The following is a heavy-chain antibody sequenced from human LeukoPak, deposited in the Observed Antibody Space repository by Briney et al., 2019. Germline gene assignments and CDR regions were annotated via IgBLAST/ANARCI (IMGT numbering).Heavy chain of an antibody. Sequence: PGGSLRLSCAASGFTVSSNYMSWVRQAPGKGLEWVSVIYSGGSTYYADSVKGRFTISRDNSKNTLYLQMNSLRAEDTAVYYCAKDSNTMIVVVIRYWGQGTLVTVSS. J-gene: IGHJ4*02. CDR2: IYSGGST. CDR1: GFTVSSNY. V-gene: IGHV3-53*01. D-gene: IGHD3-22*01. CDR3: AKDSNTMIVVVIRY.